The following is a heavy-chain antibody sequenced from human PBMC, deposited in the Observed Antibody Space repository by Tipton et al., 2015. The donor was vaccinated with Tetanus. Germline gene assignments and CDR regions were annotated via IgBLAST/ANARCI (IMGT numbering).Heavy chain of an antibody. D-gene: IGHD3-3*01. V-gene: IGHV1-2*06. Sequence: QLVQSGAEVKKPGASVKVSCKASGYTFTGYYMHWVRQAPGQGLEWMGRINPNSGGTNYAQKFQGRVTMTRDTSISTAYMELSRLRPDDTAVYYCARVFPDPFWSGYYLDDYWGQGTLVTVSS. CDR2: INPNSGGT. J-gene: IGHJ4*02. CDR1: GYTFTGYY. CDR3: ARVFPDPFWSGYYLDDY.